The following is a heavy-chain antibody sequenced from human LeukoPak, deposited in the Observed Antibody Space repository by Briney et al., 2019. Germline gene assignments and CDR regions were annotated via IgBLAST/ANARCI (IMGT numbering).Heavy chain of an antibody. V-gene: IGHV1-46*01. CDR1: GYTFTSHY. Sequence: ASVKVSCKASGYTFTSHYMHWVRQAPGQGLEWMGLINPSGSSTLYAQKFQGRVTMTRDMSTTTDYMELSSLRSEDAAVYYCARDSLRTALYYMDVWGKGTTVTVSS. J-gene: IGHJ6*03. CDR2: INPSGSST. CDR3: ARDSLRTALYYMDV.